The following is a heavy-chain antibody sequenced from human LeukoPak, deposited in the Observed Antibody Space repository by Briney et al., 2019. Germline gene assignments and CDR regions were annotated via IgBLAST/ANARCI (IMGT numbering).Heavy chain of an antibody. V-gene: IGHV4-34*01. CDR2: INHSGST. D-gene: IGHD1-20*01. CDR1: GGSFSGYY. CDR3: AAGVTGTIDY. J-gene: IGHJ4*02. Sequence: SETLSLTCAVYGGSFSGYYWSWIRQPPGKGLEWIGEINHSGSTNYNPSLKSRVTISVDTSKNQSSLKLSSVTAADTAVYYCAAGVTGTIDYWGQGTLVTVSS.